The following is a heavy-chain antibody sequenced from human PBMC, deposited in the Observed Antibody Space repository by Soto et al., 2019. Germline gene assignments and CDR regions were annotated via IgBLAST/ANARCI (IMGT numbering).Heavy chain of an antibody. CDR2: TYYRSNWRH. V-gene: IGHV6-1*01. J-gene: IGHJ4*02. CDR1: GDSVSSNTAA. Sequence: SQTLSLTCAISGDSVSSNTAARNWIRSSPSRGLGWLGRTYYRSNWRHDYAVSVKSRITVNPDTSKNHFSLQLNSVTPDDTAVYYCARGVAGSGFDLWGQGTLVTVSS. D-gene: IGHD6-19*01. CDR3: ARGVAGSGFDL.